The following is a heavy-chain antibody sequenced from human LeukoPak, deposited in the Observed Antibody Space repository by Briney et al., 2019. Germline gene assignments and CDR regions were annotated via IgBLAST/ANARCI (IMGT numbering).Heavy chain of an antibody. CDR2: ISGSGGST. CDR3: AKVYGDYSEFFDY. CDR1: GFTFSSYA. D-gene: IGHD4-17*01. Sequence: PGGSLRLSCAASGFTFSSYAMSWVRQAPGKGLEWVSAISGSGGSTYYADSVKGRFTISRDNSKDTLYLQMNSLRAEDTAVYYCAKVYGDYSEFFDYWGQGTLVTVSS. J-gene: IGHJ4*02. V-gene: IGHV3-23*01.